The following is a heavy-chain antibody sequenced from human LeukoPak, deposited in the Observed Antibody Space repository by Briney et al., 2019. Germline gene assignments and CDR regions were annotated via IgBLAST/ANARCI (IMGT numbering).Heavy chain of an antibody. V-gene: IGHV4-38-2*02. CDR2: IYHSGNT. CDR3: ARAPRGFDY. Sequence: SETLSLTCTVSGYSINSGYYWAWIRQPPGKGLEWIASIYHSGNTYYNPSLRGRVTISVDTSKNQFSLKLSSVTAADTAVYYCARAPRGFDYWGQGTLVTVSS. CDR1: GYSINSGYY. J-gene: IGHJ4*02.